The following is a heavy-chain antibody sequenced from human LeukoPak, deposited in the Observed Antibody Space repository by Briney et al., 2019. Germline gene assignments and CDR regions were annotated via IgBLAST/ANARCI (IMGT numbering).Heavy chain of an antibody. CDR2: ISWSGDRM. Sequence: GGSLRLSCAASGFTFEDHVMHWVRQAPGKGLEWVSSISWSGDRMGYADAVKGRFTISRDNAKNSLFLQMNSLRVEDTALYYCAKDLGGSATTVWGQGTLVTASS. D-gene: IGHD2-2*01. V-gene: IGHV3-9*01. J-gene: IGHJ4*02. CDR3: AKDLGGSATTV. CDR1: GFTFEDHV.